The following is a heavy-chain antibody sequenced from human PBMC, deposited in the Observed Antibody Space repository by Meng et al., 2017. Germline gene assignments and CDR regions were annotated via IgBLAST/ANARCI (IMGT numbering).Heavy chain of an antibody. D-gene: IGHD6-13*01. CDR2: IITIFGTA. V-gene: IGHV1-69*13. J-gene: IGHJ4*02. CDR1: GGTFSSYA. CDR3: ARELAAAGIG. Sequence: SVKVSCKASGGTFSSYAISWVRQAPGQGLEWLGGIITIFGTANYAQKFQGRVTITADESTSTAYMELSSLRSEDTAVYYCARELAAAGIGWGQGTLVTVSS.